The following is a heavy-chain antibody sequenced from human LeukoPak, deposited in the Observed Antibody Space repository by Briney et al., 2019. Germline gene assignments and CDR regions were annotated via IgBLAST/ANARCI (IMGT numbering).Heavy chain of an antibody. J-gene: IGHJ4*02. D-gene: IGHD3-22*01. V-gene: IGHV1-8*03. CDR3: ARVYYDSSSYYYAGGFDY. CDR1: GYTFTSYD. CDR2: MNPNSGNT. Sequence: ASVKVSCKASGYTFTSYDINWVRQATGQGLEWMGWMNPNSGNTGYAQKFQGRVTITRNTSISTAYMELSSLRSEDTAVYYCARVYYDSSSYYYAGGFDYWGQGTLVTVSS.